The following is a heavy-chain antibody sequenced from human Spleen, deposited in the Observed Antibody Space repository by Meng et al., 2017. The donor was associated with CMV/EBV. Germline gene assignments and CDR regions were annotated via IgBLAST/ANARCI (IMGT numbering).Heavy chain of an antibody. V-gene: IGHV3-21*01. CDR3: ARVGVLGASKHFQN. D-gene: IGHD1-26*01. CDR1: GFTFIAYS. J-gene: IGHJ1*01. Sequence: GESLKISCAASGFTFIAYSMNWVRQAPGKGLEWLSSISSSSSYINYADSVKGRFTISRDNTKNSLYLQMNGLRAEDTAVYYCARVGVLGASKHFQNWGQGTLVTVSS. CDR2: ISSSSSYI.